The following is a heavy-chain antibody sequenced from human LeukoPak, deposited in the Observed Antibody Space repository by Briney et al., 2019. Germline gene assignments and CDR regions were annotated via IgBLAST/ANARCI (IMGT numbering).Heavy chain of an antibody. Sequence: GGSLRLSCAASGFTFSDYYMNWIRQAPGRGLEWVSYISSGASTIYYADSVKGRFTISRDNAKNSLYLQMNSLRAEDTAVYYCAREIRGYSYFDYWGQGTLVTVSS. CDR1: GFTFSDYY. CDR2: ISSGASTI. D-gene: IGHD1-26*01. V-gene: IGHV3-11*01. J-gene: IGHJ4*02. CDR3: AREIRGYSYFDY.